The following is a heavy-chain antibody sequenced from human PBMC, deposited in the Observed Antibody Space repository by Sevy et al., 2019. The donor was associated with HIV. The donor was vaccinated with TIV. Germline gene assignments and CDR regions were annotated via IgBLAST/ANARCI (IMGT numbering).Heavy chain of an antibody. V-gene: IGHV3-30*18. CDR1: GFNFSSYA. CDR3: AKESGSYYDFWSGHDAFDI. CDR2: ISYAGSSK. Sequence: GGSLRLSCAASGFNFSSYAMHWVRQAPGKGLEWVAVISYAGSSKYNGESVKGRFTISRDNSKNTLFLQIDSLRAEDTAVYYCAKESGSYYDFWSGHDAFDIWGQGTMVTVSS. J-gene: IGHJ3*02. D-gene: IGHD3-3*01.